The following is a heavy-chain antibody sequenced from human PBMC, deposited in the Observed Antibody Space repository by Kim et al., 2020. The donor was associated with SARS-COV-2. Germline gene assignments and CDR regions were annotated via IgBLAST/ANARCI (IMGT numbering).Heavy chain of an antibody. D-gene: IGHD5-18*01. Sequence: GGSLRLSCVASEFSFSSYAMSWVRQAPGKGLEWVSSISGGEGRKSHADSVEGRFTISRDNSKNTLYLQMNSLRAEDTAVYYCAKGAERYNYLMDAWGKGTTVTVSS. V-gene: IGHV3-23*01. CDR3: AKGAERYNYLMDA. CDR1: EFSFSSYA. J-gene: IGHJ6*03. CDR2: ISGGEGRK.